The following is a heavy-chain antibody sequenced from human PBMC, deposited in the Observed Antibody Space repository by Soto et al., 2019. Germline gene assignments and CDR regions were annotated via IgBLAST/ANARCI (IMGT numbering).Heavy chain of an antibody. CDR1: GFTFSSYW. Sequence: GGSLRLSCAASGFTFSSYWMSWVRQAPGKGLEWVANIKQDGSEKYYVDSVKGRFTISRDNAKNSLYLQMNSLRAEDTAVYYCARIFGPPSGYFDYWGQGTLVTVSS. V-gene: IGHV3-7*05. CDR3: ARIFGPPSGYFDY. CDR2: IKQDGSEK. J-gene: IGHJ4*02. D-gene: IGHD3-10*01.